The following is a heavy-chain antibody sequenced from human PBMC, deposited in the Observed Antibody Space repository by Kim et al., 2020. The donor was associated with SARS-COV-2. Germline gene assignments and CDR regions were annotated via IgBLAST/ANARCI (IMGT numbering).Heavy chain of an antibody. CDR1: GGSISSGGYY. CDR2: IYYSGST. D-gene: IGHD4-4*01. J-gene: IGHJ6*02. CDR3: ARDHRPFWGYSKPQLGMDV. V-gene: IGHV4-31*03. Sequence: SETLSLTCTVSGGSISSGGYYWSWIRQHPGKGLEWIGYIYYSGSTYYNPSLKSRVTISVDTSKNQFSLKLSSVTAADTAVYYCARDHRPFWGYSKPQLGMDVWGQGTTVAVSS.